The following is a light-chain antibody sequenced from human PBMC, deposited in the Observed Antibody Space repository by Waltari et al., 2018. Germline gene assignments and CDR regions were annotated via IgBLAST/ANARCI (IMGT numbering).Light chain of an antibody. CDR2: AAS. Sequence: IQMTESPPSPAASLGDPVTLPRRASQHIRNSLVWYQQVPDKAPKLLLFAASTLKDGVPSMFRGRGSGTAYTLAIHCRQPEEFPTYYFQPYLIAPAIPCRQGPRL. CDR3: QPYLIAPAIP. J-gene: IGKJ5*01. V-gene: IGKV1-NL1*01. CDR1: QHIRNS.